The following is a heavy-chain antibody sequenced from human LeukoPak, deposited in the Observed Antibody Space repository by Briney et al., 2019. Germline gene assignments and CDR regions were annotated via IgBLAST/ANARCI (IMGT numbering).Heavy chain of an antibody. CDR2: IKQDGSEK. Sequence: GGSLRLSCPAPGFTFSSYWMSWFRQAPGKGLEGVANIKQDGSEKYYVDSVKGRFTISRDNAKNSLYLQMNSLRAEDTAVYYCARDRGSGWLDAFDIWGQGTMVTVSS. D-gene: IGHD6-19*01. J-gene: IGHJ3*02. CDR1: GFTFSSYW. V-gene: IGHV3-7*01. CDR3: ARDRGSGWLDAFDI.